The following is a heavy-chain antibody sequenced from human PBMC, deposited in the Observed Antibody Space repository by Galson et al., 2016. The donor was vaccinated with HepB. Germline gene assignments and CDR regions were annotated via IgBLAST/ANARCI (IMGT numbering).Heavy chain of an antibody. CDR3: ARAVTGTTFDY. CDR2: VFHSGRN. J-gene: IGHJ4*02. Sequence: SETLSLTCSVSGASITSDSWWSWGRQPPEKGLEWIGEVFHSGRNNFNPSLKSRLTISVDKSKNDFSLNLSSVTAADTAIYYCARAVTGTTFDYWGQGTLVTVSS. CDR1: GASITSDSW. V-gene: IGHV4-4*02. D-gene: IGHD1-20*01.